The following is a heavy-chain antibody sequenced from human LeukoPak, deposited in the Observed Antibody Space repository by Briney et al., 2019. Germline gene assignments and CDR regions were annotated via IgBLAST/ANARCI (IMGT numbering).Heavy chain of an antibody. CDR3: ARSWQQLGWFDP. CDR1: GSTLANYW. CDR2: IYPGDSDT. Sequence: GESLKISCKGSGSTLANYWIGWVRQLPGKGLEWMGIIYPGDSDTRYSPSFQGQVTISADKSISTAYLQWSGLKASDTAMYYCARSWQQLGWFDPWGQGTLVTVSS. V-gene: IGHV5-51*01. J-gene: IGHJ5*02. D-gene: IGHD6-13*01.